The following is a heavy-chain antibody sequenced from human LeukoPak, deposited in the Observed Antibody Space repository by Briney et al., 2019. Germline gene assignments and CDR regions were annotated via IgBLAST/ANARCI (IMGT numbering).Heavy chain of an antibody. J-gene: IGHJ4*02. CDR3: ARSVLLWFGELSFFDY. V-gene: IGHV4-34*01. CDR2: INHSGST. D-gene: IGHD3-10*01. CDR1: GGSFSGYY. Sequence: SETLSLTCAVYGGSFSGYYWSWIRQPPGKGLEWIGEINHSGSTNYNPSLKSRVTISVDTSKNQFSLKLSSVTAADTAVYYCARSVLLWFGELSFFDYWGQGTLVTVSS.